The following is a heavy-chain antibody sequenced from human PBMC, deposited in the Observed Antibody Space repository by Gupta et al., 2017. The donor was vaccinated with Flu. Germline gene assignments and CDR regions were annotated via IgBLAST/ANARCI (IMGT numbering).Heavy chain of an antibody. CDR2: IYYSGST. CDR1: GGSISRYY. Sequence: QVQLQESGQGLVKPSETLSLTCTVSGGSISRYYWSWIRQPPGKGLEWIGYIYYSGSTNYNPSLKSRVTISVDTCKNQFSLKLSSVTAADTAVYYCARDGFQGIESHYYYYGMDVWGQGTTVTGSS. J-gene: IGHJ6*02. D-gene: IGHD3-10*01. CDR3: ARDGFQGIESHYYYYGMDV. V-gene: IGHV4-59*01.